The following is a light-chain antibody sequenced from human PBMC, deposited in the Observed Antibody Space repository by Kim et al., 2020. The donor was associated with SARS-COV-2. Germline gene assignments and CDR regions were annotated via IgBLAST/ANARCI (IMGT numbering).Light chain of an antibody. V-gene: IGKV1-5*03. CDR1: QSISL. CDR2: KAS. Sequence: DIQLTQSPSTLSASVGDRVTITCRASQSISLLAWFQQRPGRAPDLLIYKASSLQSGVPSRFSGSGSGTEFTLTINSLQPDDFASYYCQQYDIYPITFGGGTKVDIK. CDR3: QQYDIYPIT. J-gene: IGKJ4*01.